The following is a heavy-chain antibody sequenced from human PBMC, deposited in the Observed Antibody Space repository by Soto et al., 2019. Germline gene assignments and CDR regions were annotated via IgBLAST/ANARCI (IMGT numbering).Heavy chain of an antibody. J-gene: IGHJ4*02. V-gene: IGHV3-64D*08. CDR2: ISSNGGST. D-gene: IGHD3-22*01. CDR1: GFTFSSYA. CDR3: VKDRDYYDSSHPFWY. Sequence: GGSLRLSCSASGFTFSSYAMHWVRQAPGKGLEYVSAISSNGGSTYYADSVKGRFTISRDNSKNTLYLQMSSLRAEDTAVYYCVKDRDYYDSSHPFWYWGQGTLVTVSS.